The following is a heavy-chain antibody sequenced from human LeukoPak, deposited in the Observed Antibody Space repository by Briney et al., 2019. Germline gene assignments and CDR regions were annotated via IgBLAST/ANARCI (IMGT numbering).Heavy chain of an antibody. D-gene: IGHD3-10*01. CDR2: IIPIFGTA. Sequence: SVKIFCKASGGTFSSYAIIWVRHAPGQGLEWRGGIIPIFGTANYAEKFQRRVTITADESTSTAYMELGSLRSEDTAVYYCARGSSLVWFGELLDWGQGTLVTVSS. V-gene: IGHV1-69*13. CDR1: GGTFSSYA. J-gene: IGHJ4*02. CDR3: ARGSSLVWFGELLD.